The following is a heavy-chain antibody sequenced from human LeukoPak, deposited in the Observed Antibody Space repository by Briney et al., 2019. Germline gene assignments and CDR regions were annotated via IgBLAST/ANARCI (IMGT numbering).Heavy chain of an antibody. CDR3: ARAAYSGSYHSDY. V-gene: IGHV4-59*01. CDR2: IYYSGST. Sequence: SETLSLTCTVSGGSISSYYWSWNRQPPGKGLEWIGYIYYSGSTNYNPSLKSRVTISVDTSKNQFSLKLSSVTAADTAVYYCARAAYSGSYHSDYWGQGTLVTVSS. D-gene: IGHD1-26*01. J-gene: IGHJ4*02. CDR1: GGSISSYY.